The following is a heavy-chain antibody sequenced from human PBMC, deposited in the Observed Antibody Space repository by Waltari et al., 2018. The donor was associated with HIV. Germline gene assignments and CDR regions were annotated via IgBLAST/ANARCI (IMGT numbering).Heavy chain of an antibody. CDR2: ISPGDSET. V-gene: IGHV5-51*01. CDR3: ATSYYFNMDV. Sequence: EVQLVQSGAEVKKPGESLKISCKGSGYRFNNYWIGWVRQMPGKGLELMGIISPGDSETRYSPSFQGQVTISVDKSISTAYLQWSSLKASDTAMYFCATSYYFNMDVWGQGTTVTVSS. CDR1: GYRFNNYW. J-gene: IGHJ6*02.